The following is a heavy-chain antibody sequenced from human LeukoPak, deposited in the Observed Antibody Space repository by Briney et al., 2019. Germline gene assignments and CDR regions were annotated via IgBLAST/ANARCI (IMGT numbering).Heavy chain of an antibody. J-gene: IGHJ4*02. Sequence: SETLSLTCTVSGGSISSGGYYWSWIRQHPGKGLEWIGYIYYSGSTYYNPSLQSRVTISVDTSKNQFSLKLTSVTAADTAVYYCARDRDGYNFFDYWGQGTLVTVSS. V-gene: IGHV4-31*03. CDR1: GGSISSGGYY. CDR2: IYYSGST. D-gene: IGHD5-24*01. CDR3: ARDRDGYNFFDY.